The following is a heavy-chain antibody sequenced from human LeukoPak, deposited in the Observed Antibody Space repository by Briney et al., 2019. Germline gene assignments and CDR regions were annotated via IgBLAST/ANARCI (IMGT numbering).Heavy chain of an antibody. V-gene: IGHV3-30*18. D-gene: IGHD3-3*01. CDR3: AKDHPGGRFLEWLSAYYYGMDV. J-gene: IGHJ6*02. CDR1: GFTFSGYG. Sequence: GGSLRLSCAASGFTFSGYGMHWVRQAPGKGLEWVAVISYDGSNKYYADSVKGRFTISRDNSKNTLYLQMNSLRAEDTAVYYCAKDHPGGRFLEWLSAYYYGMDVWGQGTTVTVSS. CDR2: ISYDGSNK.